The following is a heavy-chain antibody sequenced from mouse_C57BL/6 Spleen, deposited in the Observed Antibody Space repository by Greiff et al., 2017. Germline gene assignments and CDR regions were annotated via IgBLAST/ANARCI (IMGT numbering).Heavy chain of an antibody. J-gene: IGHJ2*01. D-gene: IGHD1-1*01. CDR2: ISDGGSYT. Sequence: EVHLVESGGGLVKPGGSLKLSCAASGFTFSSYAMSWVRQTPEKRLEWVATISDGGSYTYYPDNVKGRFTISRDNAKNNLYLQMSHLKSEDTAMYYCARDTTTVVAPFDYWGQGTTLTVSS. CDR1: GFTFSSYA. V-gene: IGHV5-4*01. CDR3: ARDTTTVVAPFDY.